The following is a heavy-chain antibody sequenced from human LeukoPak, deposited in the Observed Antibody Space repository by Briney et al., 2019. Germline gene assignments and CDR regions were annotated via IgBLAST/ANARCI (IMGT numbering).Heavy chain of an antibody. V-gene: IGHV3-23*01. CDR2: IIESGSGA. CDR1: GFTFSSYA. D-gene: IGHD7-27*01. J-gene: IGHJ4*02. Sequence: GGSLRLSCAASGFTFSSYAMSWFRQAPGKGLEWVAGIIESGSGAWYADSVKGRFTISRDNSKNTLYLEMISLRADDTAVYYCAKDYKVRSGEPPVDYWGQGTLVTVSS. CDR3: AKDYKVRSGEPPVDY.